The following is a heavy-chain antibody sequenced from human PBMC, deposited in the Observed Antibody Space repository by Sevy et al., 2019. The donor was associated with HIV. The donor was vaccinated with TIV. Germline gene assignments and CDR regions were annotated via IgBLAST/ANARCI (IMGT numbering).Heavy chain of an antibody. V-gene: IGHV3-21*01. CDR1: GFTFSTYS. CDR3: AREGSSLWDGYNRGFDY. Sequence: GGSLRLSCADSGFTFSTYSMNWVRQGPGKGLEWVSSISSSSNYIYYADSVKGRFTISRDNAKNSLYLQMNSLRAEDTAVYYCAREGSSLWDGYNRGFDYWGQGTLVTVSS. CDR2: ISSSSNYI. J-gene: IGHJ4*02. D-gene: IGHD3-16*02.